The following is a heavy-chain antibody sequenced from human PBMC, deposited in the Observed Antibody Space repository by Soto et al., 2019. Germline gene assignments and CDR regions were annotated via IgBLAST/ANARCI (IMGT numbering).Heavy chain of an antibody. CDR1: GYTFTNYG. CDR3: ARVPANRPEDQ. CDR2: ISPYNGDT. J-gene: IGHJ4*02. V-gene: IGHV1-18*01. D-gene: IGHD6-6*01. Sequence: QVQLVQSGPEVKMPGASVKVSCKTFGYTFTNYGIVWVRQAPGQGLEWMGWISPYNGDTLYARNVQGRVTWTTDTPTSTAYMEMRSLTSDDTAVYYCARVPANRPEDQWGQGTLVTVSS.